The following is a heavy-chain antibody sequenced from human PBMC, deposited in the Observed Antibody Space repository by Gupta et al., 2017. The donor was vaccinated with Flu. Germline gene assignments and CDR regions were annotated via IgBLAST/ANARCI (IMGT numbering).Heavy chain of an antibody. J-gene: IGHJ6*02. D-gene: IGHD5-18*01. CDR1: CGTFSNYA. V-gene: IGHV1-69*01. CDR2: IIPVFGTT. CDR3: ARLLDTVMVIPSPYYYYGMDV. Sequence: EEKKPMSSVTVSCNTSCGTFSNYAFSWVRQAPGQGLEWMGGIIPVFGTTNYAPKFQGRVSITADESTRTAYMELSGLRSEDTAVYYCARLLDTVMVIPSPYYYYGMDVWGQGTTVTVSS.